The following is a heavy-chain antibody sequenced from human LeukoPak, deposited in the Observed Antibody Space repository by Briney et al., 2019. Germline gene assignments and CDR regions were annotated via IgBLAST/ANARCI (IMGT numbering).Heavy chain of an antibody. D-gene: IGHD6-13*01. CDR1: AGSISSYY. CDR2: IYYSGST. V-gene: IGHV4-59*01. Sequence: SETLSLTCTVSAGSISSYYWSWIREPPGKGLEWIGYIYYSGSTNYNPSLKSRVTISVDTSTNQFSLKLSSVTAADTAVYYCAREGLGYTVFDYWGQGTLVTVSS. J-gene: IGHJ4*02. CDR3: AREGLGYTVFDY.